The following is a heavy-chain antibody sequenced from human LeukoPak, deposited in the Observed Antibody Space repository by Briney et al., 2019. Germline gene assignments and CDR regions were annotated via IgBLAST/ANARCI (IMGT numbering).Heavy chain of an antibody. V-gene: IGHV3-48*03. Sequence: GGSLRLSCALSGFPFSIYEMNWARQAPGKGLEWLSNIGSSGTTIYYADSVKGRFSISRDNAKNSLYLQMNSLRVEDTSVYYCALLAVASDFDYWGQGALVTVSS. CDR3: ALLAVASDFDY. CDR2: IGSSGTTI. CDR1: GFPFSIYE. J-gene: IGHJ4*02. D-gene: IGHD6-19*01.